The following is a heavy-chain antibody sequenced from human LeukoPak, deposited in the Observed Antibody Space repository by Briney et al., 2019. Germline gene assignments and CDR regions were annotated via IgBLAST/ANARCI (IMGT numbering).Heavy chain of an antibody. CDR2: IYYSGST. Sequence: SETLSLTCTVSGCSISSGDYYWSWIRQPPGKGLERIGYIYYSGSTYYNPSLKSRVTISVDTSKNQFSLKLSSVTAADTAVYYCARVNTLVWGVVDYWGQGTLVTVSS. J-gene: IGHJ4*02. V-gene: IGHV4-30-4*01. CDR3: ARVNTLVWGVVDY. CDR1: GCSISSGDYY. D-gene: IGHD3-10*01.